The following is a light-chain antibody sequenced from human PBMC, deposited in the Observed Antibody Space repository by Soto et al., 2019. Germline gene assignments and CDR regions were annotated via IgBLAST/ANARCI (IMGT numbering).Light chain of an antibody. CDR3: QQRSNWPTLIT. V-gene: IGKV3-11*01. J-gene: IGKJ5*01. CDR2: DAS. Sequence: EIVWTQSAATLSLSPGERATLSGRASQSVSSYLAWSQQQPGQAPRPLIYDASNRATGIPARFSGSGSGTDYTLTISSLEPEDFAVYYCQQRSNWPTLITFGQGTRLE. CDR1: QSVSSY.